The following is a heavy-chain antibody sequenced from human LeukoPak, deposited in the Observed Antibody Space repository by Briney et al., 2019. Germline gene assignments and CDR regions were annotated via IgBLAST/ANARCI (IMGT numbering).Heavy chain of an antibody. CDR1: GGTFSSYA. CDR2: IIPIFGTA. Sequence: SVKVSCKASGGTFSSYAISWVRQAPGQGLEWMGGIIPIFGTANYAQKFQGRVTITADESTSTAYMELSSLRSEDTAVYYCARGPRPTYYDFWSGYHTGEYFDYWGQGTLVTVSS. V-gene: IGHV1-69*01. D-gene: IGHD3-3*01. J-gene: IGHJ4*02. CDR3: ARGPRPTYYDFWSGYHTGEYFDY.